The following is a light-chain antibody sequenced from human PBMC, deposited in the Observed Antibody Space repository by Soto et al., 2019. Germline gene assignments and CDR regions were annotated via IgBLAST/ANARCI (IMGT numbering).Light chain of an antibody. CDR2: GGS. CDR3: HQYATSSPT. Sequence: DIQMTQSPSTLSASVGDRVTITCRASLSISIYLAWYQQRPREAPKLLIYGGSSLESGVPSRFSGSGSGTEFTLTISSLQPTDFATYYCHQYATSSPTFGQGTKLEI. J-gene: IGKJ2*01. V-gene: IGKV1-5*01. CDR1: LSISIY.